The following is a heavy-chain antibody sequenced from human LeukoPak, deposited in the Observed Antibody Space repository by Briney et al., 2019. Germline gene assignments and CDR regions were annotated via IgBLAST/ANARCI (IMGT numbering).Heavy chain of an antibody. CDR3: ARDRRAAGGFFSPEY. V-gene: IGHV1-69*11. Sequence: SVKVSCKASGGTFSSYVFSWVRQAPGQGLEWMGRIIPILATEFYAQKLQDRLTITADPSTSTAYMELSSLRSDDTAVYYCARDRRAAGGFFSPEYWGQGTQVTVSS. CDR2: IIPILATE. D-gene: IGHD6-13*01. CDR1: GGTFSSYV. J-gene: IGHJ4*02.